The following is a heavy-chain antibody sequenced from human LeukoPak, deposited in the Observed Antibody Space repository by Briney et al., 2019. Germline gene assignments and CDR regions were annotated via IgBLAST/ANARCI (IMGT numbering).Heavy chain of an antibody. CDR3: ASGDYGDPPLNY. CDR1: GYTFTGYY. J-gene: IGHJ4*02. Sequence: GASVKVSCKASGYTFTGYYMHWVRQAPGQGLEWMGWINPNSGGTNYAQKLQGRVTMARDTSISTAYMELSRLRFDDTAVYYCASGDYGDPPLNYWGQGTLVTVSS. D-gene: IGHD4-17*01. V-gene: IGHV1-2*02. CDR2: INPNSGGT.